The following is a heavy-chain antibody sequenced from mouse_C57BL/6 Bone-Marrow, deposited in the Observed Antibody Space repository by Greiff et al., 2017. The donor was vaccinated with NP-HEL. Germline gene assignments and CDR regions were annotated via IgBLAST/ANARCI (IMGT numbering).Heavy chain of an antibody. V-gene: IGHV1-80*01. CDR3: ARGAY. CDR1: GYEFSNYW. CDR2: IYPGDGDT. J-gene: IGHJ3*01. Sequence: QVQLQQSGAELVKPGASVKISCKASGYEFSNYWMNWVKQRPGKGLEWIGQIYPGDGDTNSNGKFKDKATLTADQSSSTAYMQLSRLTSEDSAVYFCARGAYWGQGTLVTVSA.